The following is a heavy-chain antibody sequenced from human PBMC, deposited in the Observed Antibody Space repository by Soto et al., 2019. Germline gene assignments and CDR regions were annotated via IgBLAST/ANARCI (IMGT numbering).Heavy chain of an antibody. CDR1: GGSISSGGYY. CDR3: ARSGSGSYYNVPPNGNWFDP. Sequence: QVQLQESGPGLVKPSQTLSLTCTVSGGSISSGGYYWSWIRQHPGKGLEWIGYIYYSGSTYYNPSLKSRVTISVDTSKNQFSLKLSSVTAADTAVYYCARSGSGSYYNVPPNGNWFDPWGQGTLVTVSS. CDR2: IYYSGST. J-gene: IGHJ5*02. V-gene: IGHV4-31*03. D-gene: IGHD3-10*01.